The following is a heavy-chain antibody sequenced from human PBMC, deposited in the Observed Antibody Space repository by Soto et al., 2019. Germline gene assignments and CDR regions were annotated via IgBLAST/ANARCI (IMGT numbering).Heavy chain of an antibody. V-gene: IGHV4-34*01. CDR1: GGSFSGYY. CDR3: ARSGYSYGYCDY. Sequence: SETLSLTCAFYGGSFSGYYWSLIRQPPGKGLEWIGEINHSGSTNYNPSLKSRVTMSVDTSKNQFSLKLSSVTAADTAVYYCARSGYSYGYCDYWGQGTLVTVSS. D-gene: IGHD5-18*01. CDR2: INHSGST. J-gene: IGHJ4*02.